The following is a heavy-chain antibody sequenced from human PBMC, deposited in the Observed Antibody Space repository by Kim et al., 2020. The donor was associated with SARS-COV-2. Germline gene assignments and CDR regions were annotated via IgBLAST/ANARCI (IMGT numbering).Heavy chain of an antibody. CDR3: ARDAVLRYFDWLPNWFDP. V-gene: IGHV3-33*01. J-gene: IGHJ5*02. CDR1: GFTFRSYG. D-gene: IGHD3-9*01. CDR2: IWYDGSNK. Sequence: GGSLRLSCAASGFTFRSYGMHWVRQAPGKGLEWVAVIWYDGSNKYYADSVKGRFTISRDNSKNTLYLQMNSLRAEDTAVYYCARDAVLRYFDWLPNWFDPWGQGTLVTVSS.